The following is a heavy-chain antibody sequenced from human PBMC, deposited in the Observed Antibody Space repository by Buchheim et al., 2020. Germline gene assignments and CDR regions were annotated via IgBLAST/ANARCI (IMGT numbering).Heavy chain of an antibody. J-gene: IGHJ4*02. CDR2: ISYDGSNK. V-gene: IGHV3-30*18. D-gene: IGHD3-10*01. Sequence: VQLVESGGGLVQPGGSLRLSCAASGFSFRSYWMHWVRQAPGKGLEWVAVISYDGSNKYYADSVKGRFTISRDNSKNTLYLQMNSLRAEDTAVYYCAKDAHGSGSYYLDYWGQGTL. CDR1: GFSFRSYW. CDR3: AKDAHGSGSYYLDY.